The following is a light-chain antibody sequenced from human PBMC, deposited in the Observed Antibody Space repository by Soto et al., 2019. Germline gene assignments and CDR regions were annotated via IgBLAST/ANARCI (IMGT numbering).Light chain of an antibody. Sequence: EIVLTQSPATLSLSPGERATLSCRASQSVSTYLAWYQQKAGQPPRLLIYDASNRATGIPARVSGSGSGTDFTLTISSLETEDFAVYYCQQRSNWPLVTFGPGNRVDVK. CDR2: DAS. V-gene: IGKV3-11*01. CDR1: QSVSTY. CDR3: QQRSNWPLVT. J-gene: IGKJ3*01.